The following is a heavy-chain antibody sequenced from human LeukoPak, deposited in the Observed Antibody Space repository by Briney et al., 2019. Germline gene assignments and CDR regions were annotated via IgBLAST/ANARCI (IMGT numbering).Heavy chain of an antibody. CDR3: ARVPLLWFGELLSPYYYGMDV. V-gene: IGHV1-8*01. J-gene: IGHJ6*02. Sequence: ASVKVSCKASGYTFTSYDINWVRQATGQGLEWMGWMNPNSGNTGYAQKFQGRVTMTRNTSISTAYMELSSLRSEDTAVYYCARVPLLWFGELLSPYYYGMDVWGQGTTVTVSS. CDR1: GYTFTSYD. CDR2: MNPNSGNT. D-gene: IGHD3-10*01.